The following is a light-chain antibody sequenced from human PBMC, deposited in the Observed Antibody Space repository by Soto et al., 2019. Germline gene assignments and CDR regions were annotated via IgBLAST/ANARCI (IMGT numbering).Light chain of an antibody. Sequence: EIVLTQSPATLSLSPGERATLSCRASQSVSSYLAWYQQKPGQAPRLLIYRTFNRATGIPDRFSGSGSGTDFTLTISRLEPEDFAVYFCQQFSRPPLTFGGGTKVEI. V-gene: IGKV3-20*01. CDR3: QQFSRPPLT. CDR2: RTF. CDR1: QSVSSY. J-gene: IGKJ4*01.